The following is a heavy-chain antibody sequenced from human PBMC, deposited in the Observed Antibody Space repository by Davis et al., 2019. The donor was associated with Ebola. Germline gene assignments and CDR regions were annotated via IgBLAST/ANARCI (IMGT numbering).Heavy chain of an antibody. Sequence: ASVKVSCKASGCTFTSYGISWVRQAPGQGLEWMGWINPHNNNTNYGQNVQGRVTMTTDTSTSTAYMEVGSLRSDDTAVYYCARAQFPTTSDHWGQGTLVTVSS. V-gene: IGHV1-18*01. CDR1: GCTFTSYG. J-gene: IGHJ4*02. D-gene: IGHD1-1*01. CDR3: ARAQFPTTSDH. CDR2: INPHNNNT.